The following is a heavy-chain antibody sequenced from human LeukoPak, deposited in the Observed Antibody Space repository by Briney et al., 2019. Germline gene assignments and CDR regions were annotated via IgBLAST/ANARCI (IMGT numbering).Heavy chain of an antibody. J-gene: IGHJ4*02. V-gene: IGHV4-38-2*01. CDR3: ARGFCNDGTCSPGY. D-gene: IGHD2-15*01. CDR1: GYSISSGYY. Sequence: PSETLSLTCAVSGYSISSGYYWGWIRQPPGKGLEWFGSIYHSGSTYYNPSLKSQVTISVDVSKNQFSLKLSLVTAADTAVYYCARGFCNDGTCSPGYWGQGTLVTVSS. CDR2: IYHSGST.